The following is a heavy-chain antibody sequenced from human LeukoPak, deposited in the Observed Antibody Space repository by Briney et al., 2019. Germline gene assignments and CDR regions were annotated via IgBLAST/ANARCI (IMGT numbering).Heavy chain of an antibody. V-gene: IGHV1-18*01. CDR2: ISAYNGNT. D-gene: IGHD6-19*01. CDR1: GYTFTSYG. J-gene: IGHJ4*02. Sequence: ASVKVSCKASGYTFTSYGISWVRQAPGQGLEWMGWISAYNGNTNYAQKLQGRVTITRDTSASTAYMELSSLRSEDTAVYYCARDPSKWLLDYWGQGTLVTVSS. CDR3: ARDPSKWLLDY.